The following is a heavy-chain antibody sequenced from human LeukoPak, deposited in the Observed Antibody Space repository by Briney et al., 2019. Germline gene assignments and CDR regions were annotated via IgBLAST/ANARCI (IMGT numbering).Heavy chain of an antibody. J-gene: IGHJ6*03. CDR3: ARMNWGFYYYYMDV. D-gene: IGHD7-27*01. V-gene: IGHV4-38-2*02. Sequence: SETLSLTCTVSGYSISTNYYWGWIRQPPGKGLEWIASIYYSGSTYYNPSLKSRVTISVDTSKNQFSLKLSSVTAADTAVYYCARMNWGFYYYYMDVWGKGTTVTISS. CDR2: IYYSGST. CDR1: GYSISTNYY.